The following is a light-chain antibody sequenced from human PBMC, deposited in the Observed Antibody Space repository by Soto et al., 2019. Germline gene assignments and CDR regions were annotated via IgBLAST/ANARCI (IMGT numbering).Light chain of an antibody. CDR3: QQYGNSPIT. Sequence: ETVMTQSPATLSVSPGERATLSCRASQSVGSKLAWYQQKPGQAPRLLIYGTSSRATGIPDRFSGSGSGTDFTLTISRLEPEDFAVYYCQQYGNSPITFGQGTRLEIK. J-gene: IGKJ5*01. CDR2: GTS. V-gene: IGKV3-20*01. CDR1: QSVGSK.